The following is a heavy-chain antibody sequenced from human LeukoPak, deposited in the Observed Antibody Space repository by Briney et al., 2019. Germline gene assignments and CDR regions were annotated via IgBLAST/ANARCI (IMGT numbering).Heavy chain of an antibody. J-gene: IGHJ4*02. D-gene: IGHD5-12*01. CDR1: GFIFSNYW. Sequence: GGSLRLSCTASGFIFSNYWMTWVRQAPGKGLEWVAQINQEGNKEYYIDSVKARFSNSRDNARNSLSLQMNSLRAEDTAVYYCVRDGGVSGYDLLDYWGQGTLVTVSS. V-gene: IGHV3-7*01. CDR3: VRDGGVSGYDLLDY. CDR2: INQEGNKE.